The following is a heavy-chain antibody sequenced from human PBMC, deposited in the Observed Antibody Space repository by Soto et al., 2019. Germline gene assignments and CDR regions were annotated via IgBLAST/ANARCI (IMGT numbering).Heavy chain of an antibody. D-gene: IGHD1-26*01. CDR2: INHSGRT. J-gene: IGHJ4*01. Sequence: SETLSLTCAVYGDSFTKYYWSWIRQPPGKGLEWIGEINHSGRTNFNPSLKSRVTISVDRSKNQFSLKLRSVTAADTGVYYCASSLVGAPFDSWGHGTLVTVSS. CDR3: ASSLVGAPFDS. V-gene: IGHV4-34*01. CDR1: GDSFTKYY.